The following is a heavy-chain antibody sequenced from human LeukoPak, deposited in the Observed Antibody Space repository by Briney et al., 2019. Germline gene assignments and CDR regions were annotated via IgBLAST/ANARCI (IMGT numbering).Heavy chain of an antibody. CDR2: IHSNGNS. J-gene: IGHJ6*02. CDR1: GGSVSGVSYY. Sequence: SETLSLTCTVSGGSVSGVSYYWGWIRQPPGKGLEWIGSIHSNGNSYYNPSLKSRVTISVDTSKIQFSLKLRSVTAADTAVYYCARHGYGSVYKRFYYYNMDVWGQGTTVTVSS. D-gene: IGHD5-18*01. V-gene: IGHV4-39*01. CDR3: ARHGYGSVYKRFYYYNMDV.